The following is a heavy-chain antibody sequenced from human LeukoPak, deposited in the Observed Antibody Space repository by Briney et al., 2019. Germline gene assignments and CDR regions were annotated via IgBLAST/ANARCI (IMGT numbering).Heavy chain of an antibody. D-gene: IGHD6-13*01. V-gene: IGHV3-30*02. CDR1: GFTFSSFG. CDR3: ARDRSSTWSLDY. CDR2: IRYDGSNK. J-gene: IGHJ4*02. Sequence: GGSLRLSCAASGFTFSSFGMHWVRQAPGKGLEWVAFIRYDGSNKYYADSVKGRFTISRDNSKNSLYLQMNSLRADDTAVYYCARDRSSTWSLDYWGQGTLVTVSS.